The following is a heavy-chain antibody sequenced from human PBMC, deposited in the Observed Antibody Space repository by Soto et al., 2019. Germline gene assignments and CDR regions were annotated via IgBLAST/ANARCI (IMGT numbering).Heavy chain of an antibody. V-gene: IGHV4-59*01. Sequence: SETLSLTCTVSGGSISSYYWSWIRQPPGKGLEWIGYIYYSGSTNYNPSLKSRVTISVDTSKNQFPLKLSSVTAADTAVYYCARYNNRGLDYYFDYWGQGTLVTVSS. CDR3: ARYNNRGLDYYFDY. CDR2: IYYSGST. J-gene: IGHJ4*02. D-gene: IGHD3-10*01. CDR1: GGSISSYY.